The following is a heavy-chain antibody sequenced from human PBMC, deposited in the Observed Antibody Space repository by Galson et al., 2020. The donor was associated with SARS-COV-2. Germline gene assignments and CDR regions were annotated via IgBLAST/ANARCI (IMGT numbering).Heavy chain of an antibody. Sequence: SETLSLTCAVYGGPFSGYSWSWIRKTPGNGLEWIGDISHRRNINYNPSLKSRVTVSIDTSKNQFSLRLTSVTAADSGLYYCARGNGLLDYWGQGNLVTVSS. CDR1: GGPFSGYS. CDR2: ISHRRNI. J-gene: IGHJ4*02. CDR3: ARGNGLLDY. D-gene: IGHD2-21*02. V-gene: IGHV4-34*01.